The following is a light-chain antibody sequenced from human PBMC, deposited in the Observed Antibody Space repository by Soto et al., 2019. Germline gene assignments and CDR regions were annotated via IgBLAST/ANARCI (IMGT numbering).Light chain of an antibody. J-gene: IGKJ3*01. Sequence: EIVLTQSPGTLSLSPGERATLSCRASQSVSSSYLAWYQQRPGQAPRLLIYGASTRAASIPDRLSGSGSGTDFTLTISRLEPEDFAAYYCQQYGRSPIFTLGPGTTVDIK. CDR2: GAS. V-gene: IGKV3-20*01. CDR1: QSVSSSY. CDR3: QQYGRSPIFT.